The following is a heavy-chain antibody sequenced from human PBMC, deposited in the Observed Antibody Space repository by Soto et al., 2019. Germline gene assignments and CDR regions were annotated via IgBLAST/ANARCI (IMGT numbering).Heavy chain of an antibody. J-gene: IGHJ4*02. CDR2: INPNSGGT. D-gene: IGHD5-12*01. CDR1: GYTFTGYY. CDR3: ARVGARGGSGYDSTY. V-gene: IGHV1-2*02. Sequence: QVQLVQSGAEVKKPGASVKVSCKASGYTFTGYYMHWVRQAPGQGLEWMGWINPNSGGTNYAQKFQGRVPMTRDTSISAAYMELSRLRSDDTAVYYCARVGARGGSGYDSTYWGQGTLVTVSS.